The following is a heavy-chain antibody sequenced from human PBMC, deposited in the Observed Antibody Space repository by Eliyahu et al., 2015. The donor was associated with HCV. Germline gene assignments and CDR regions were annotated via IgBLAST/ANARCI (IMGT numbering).Heavy chain of an antibody. J-gene: IGHJ6*02. V-gene: IGHV2-5*02. CDR3: AHRDSVRGAYGMDV. CDR1: XFSLTXNGVG. Sequence: QITLKXSGPTLVKPTQTLTLTCTFSXFSLTXNGVGVGWIRQPPGKALEWLALIYWDDDKRYSSSLRGRLTITKDTSKNQVVLTMTNMDPVDTATYYCAHRDSVRGAYGMDVWGQGTTVTVSS. CDR2: IYWDDDK. D-gene: IGHD1-26*01.